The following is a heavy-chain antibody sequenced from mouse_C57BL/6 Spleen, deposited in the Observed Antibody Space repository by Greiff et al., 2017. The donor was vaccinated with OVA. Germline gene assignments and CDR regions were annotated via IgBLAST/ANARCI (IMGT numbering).Heavy chain of an antibody. J-gene: IGHJ2*01. CDR2: INPGSGGT. D-gene: IGHD2-5*01. V-gene: IGHV1-54*01. CDR3: ARDSNYGYFDY. CDR1: GYAFTNYL. Sequence: LVESGAELVRPGTSVKVSCKASGYAFTNYLIEWVKQRPGQGLEWIGVINPGSGGTNYNEKFKGKATLTADKSSSTAYMQLSSLTSEDSAVYFCARDSNYGYFDYWGQGTTLTVSS.